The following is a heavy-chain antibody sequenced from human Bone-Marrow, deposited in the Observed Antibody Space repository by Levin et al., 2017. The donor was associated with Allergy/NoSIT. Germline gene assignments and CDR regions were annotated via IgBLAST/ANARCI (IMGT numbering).Heavy chain of an antibody. CDR2: IHSNGNA. V-gene: IGHV4-30-4*01. D-gene: IGHD4-17*01. J-gene: IGHJ4*02. CDR3: ATYGDYVPFDD. CDR1: GGSISNPDYY. Sequence: PSETLSLTCTVSGGSISNPDYYWSWIRQPPGKGLEWIGYIHSNGNAYYNPSLKSRVSISMDTSKNQFSLKLTSVTSADSAVYYCATYGDYVPFDDWGQGTLATVSS.